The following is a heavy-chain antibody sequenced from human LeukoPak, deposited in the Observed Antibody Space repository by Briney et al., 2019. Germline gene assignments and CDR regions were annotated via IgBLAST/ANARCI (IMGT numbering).Heavy chain of an antibody. CDR2: IYYSGST. J-gene: IGHJ5*02. CDR3: ARIAYCGGDCYRFDP. D-gene: IGHD2-21*02. CDR1: GGSISSGGYY. Sequence: PSETLSLTCTVSGGSISSGGYYWSWIRQHPGKGLEWIGYIYYSGSTYYNPSLKSRVTISVDTSKNQFSLKLSSVTAADTAVYYCARIAYCGGDCYRFDPWGQGTLVTVSS. V-gene: IGHV4-31*03.